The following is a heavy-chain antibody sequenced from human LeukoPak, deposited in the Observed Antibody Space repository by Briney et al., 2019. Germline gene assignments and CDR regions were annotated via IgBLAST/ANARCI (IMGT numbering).Heavy chain of an antibody. V-gene: IGHV4-59*01. CDR1: GGSISNYY. D-gene: IGHD6-6*01. CDR2: IYYTGST. Sequence: SETLSLTCTVSGGSISNYYWSWIRQPPGKGLEWVGYIYYTGSTNYNPSLTSRVNISVDTSKNQFSLNLTSVTAADTAVYYCARWGSIAVARFVYWGQGTLVTVSS. J-gene: IGHJ4*02. CDR3: ARWGSIAVARFVY.